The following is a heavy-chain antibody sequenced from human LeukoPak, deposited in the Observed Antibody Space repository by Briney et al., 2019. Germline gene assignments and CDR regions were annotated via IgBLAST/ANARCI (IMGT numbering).Heavy chain of an antibody. CDR3: AAASPPHYYDSSGYSFDY. D-gene: IGHD3-22*01. Sequence: SVKVSCKASGFTFTSSAVQWVRQAHGQRLEWIGWIVVGSGNTNYAQKFQERVTITRDMSTSTAYMELSSLRSEDTAVYYCAAASPPHYYDSSGYSFDYWGQGTLVTVSS. J-gene: IGHJ4*02. CDR2: IVVGSGNT. V-gene: IGHV1-58*01. CDR1: GFTFTSSA.